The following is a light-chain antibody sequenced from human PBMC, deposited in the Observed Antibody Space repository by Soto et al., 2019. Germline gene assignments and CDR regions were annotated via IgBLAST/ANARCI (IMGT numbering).Light chain of an antibody. CDR2: GAS. CDR1: QSVSSN. Sequence: EIVMTQSQSTLSLSPGERATLSCRASQSVSSNLAWYQQNPDQAPMLLIYGASTRATGIQGRFSGSGSGTYFTLIISFFEAEDAIVYCSPEPGYLPIPFG. V-gene: IGKV3-11*01. J-gene: IGKJ2*01. CDR3: PEPGYLPIP.